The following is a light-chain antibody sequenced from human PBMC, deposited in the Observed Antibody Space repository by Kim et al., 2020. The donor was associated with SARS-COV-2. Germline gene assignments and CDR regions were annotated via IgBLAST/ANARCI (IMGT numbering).Light chain of an antibody. Sequence: FSPGESAALSCRASQTVPSDLAWYQQKPGQAPRLLIFDAISLAPGIPARFSGSGSGTDFTLTISSLGPEDFAVYYCLQRWRWPLTFGGGTKVDIK. J-gene: IGKJ4*01. CDR3: LQRWRWPLT. V-gene: IGKV3-11*01. CDR1: QTVPSD. CDR2: DAI.